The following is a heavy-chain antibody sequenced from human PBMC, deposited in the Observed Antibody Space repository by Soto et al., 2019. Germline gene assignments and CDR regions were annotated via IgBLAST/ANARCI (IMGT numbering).Heavy chain of an antibody. CDR2: ISWNSGSI. CDR1: GFTFDDYA. V-gene: IGHV3-9*01. Sequence: PGGSLRLSCAASGFTFDDYAMHWVRQAPGKGLEWVSGISWNSGSIGYADSVKGRFTISRDNAKNSLYLQMNGLRAEDTALYYCAKDSEQWLVRGSDAFDIWGQGTMVTVSS. CDR3: AKDSEQWLVRGSDAFDI. J-gene: IGHJ3*02. D-gene: IGHD6-19*01.